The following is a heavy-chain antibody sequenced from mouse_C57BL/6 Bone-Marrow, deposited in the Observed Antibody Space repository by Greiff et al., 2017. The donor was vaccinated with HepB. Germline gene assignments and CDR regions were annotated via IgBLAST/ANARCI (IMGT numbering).Heavy chain of an antibody. V-gene: IGHV5-4*03. Sequence: EVKVVESGGGLVKPGGSLKLSCAASGFTFSSYAMSWVRQTPEKRLEWVATISDGGSYTYYPDNVKGRFTISRDNAKNNLYLQMSHLKSEDTAMYDCARGATMVTTGYFDYWGQGTTLTVSS. CDR1: GFTFSSYA. CDR2: ISDGGSYT. J-gene: IGHJ2*01. D-gene: IGHD2-1*01. CDR3: ARGATMVTTGYFDY.